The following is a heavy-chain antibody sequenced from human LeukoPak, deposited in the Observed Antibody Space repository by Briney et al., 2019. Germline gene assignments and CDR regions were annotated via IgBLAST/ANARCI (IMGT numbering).Heavy chain of an antibody. Sequence: GGSLRLSCAASGFTFSSYGMHWVRQAPGKGLERVASIRYGGSKKYYADSVKGRFTISRDNSKNTLYLQMNSLRAEDTAVYYCAKGVSGYSYGFDDYWGQGTLVTASS. CDR1: GFTFSSYG. D-gene: IGHD5-18*01. J-gene: IGHJ4*02. CDR2: IRYGGSKK. V-gene: IGHV3-30*02. CDR3: AKGVSGYSYGFDDY.